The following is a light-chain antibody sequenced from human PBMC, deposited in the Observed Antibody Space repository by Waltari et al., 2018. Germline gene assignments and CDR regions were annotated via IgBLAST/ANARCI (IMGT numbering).Light chain of an antibody. CDR2: HVN. Sequence: QSALTQPASVSGSPGQSITISCTGTSSDVGDYNFVSWYQQHPGKAPQLIISHVNSRPSGVYNRFSGSKSGNTASLTISELQAEDGADYYCSSYTTSNTLWVFGGGTKLTVL. CDR1: SSDVGDYNF. V-gene: IGLV2-14*03. J-gene: IGLJ3*02. CDR3: SSYTTSNTLWV.